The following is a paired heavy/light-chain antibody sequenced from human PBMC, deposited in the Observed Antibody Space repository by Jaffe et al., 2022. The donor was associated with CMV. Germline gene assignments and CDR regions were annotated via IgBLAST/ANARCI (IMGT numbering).Heavy chain of an antibody. V-gene: IGHV4-4*07. J-gene: IGHJ4*02. Sequence: QVQLQESGPGLVKPSETLSLTCTVSGGSISSYYWSWIRQPAGKGLEWIGRIYTSGSTNYNPSLKSRVTMSVDTSKNQFSLKLSSVTAADTAVYYCARETRYCSSTSCYPVGQQLLDYWGQGTLVTVSS. CDR1: GGSISSYY. D-gene: IGHD2-2*01. CDR2: IYTSGST. CDR3: ARETRYCSSTSCYPVGQQLLDY.
Light chain of an antibody. CDR1: QSVSSN. Sequence: EIVMTQSPATLSVSPGERATLSCRASQSVSSNLAWYQQKPGQAPRLLIYGASTRATGIPARFSGSGSGTEFTLTISSLQSEDFAVYYCQQYNNWPQTYTFGQGTKLEIK. J-gene: IGKJ2*01. CDR3: QQYNNWPQTYT. V-gene: IGKV3-15*01. CDR2: GAS.